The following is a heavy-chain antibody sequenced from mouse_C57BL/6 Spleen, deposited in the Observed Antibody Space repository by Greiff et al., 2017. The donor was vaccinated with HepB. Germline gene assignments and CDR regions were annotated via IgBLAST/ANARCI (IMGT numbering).Heavy chain of an antibody. J-gene: IGHJ2*01. CDR3: AREYSKGYYFDY. D-gene: IGHD2-5*01. CDR2: IYPGSGST. Sequence: QVQLQQPGAELVKPGASVKMSCKASGYTFTSYWITWVKQRPGQGLEWIGDIYPGSGSTNYNEKFKSKATLTVDTSASTAYMQLSSLTSEDSAVYYCAREYSKGYYFDYWGQGTTLTVSS. V-gene: IGHV1-55*01. CDR1: GYTFTSYW.